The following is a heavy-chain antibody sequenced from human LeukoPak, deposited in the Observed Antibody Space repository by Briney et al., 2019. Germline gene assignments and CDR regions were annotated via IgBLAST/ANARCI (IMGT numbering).Heavy chain of an antibody. CDR1: GFTFSSYA. V-gene: IGHV3-30-3*01. CDR2: ISYDGSNK. D-gene: IGHD2-2*01. J-gene: IGHJ4*02. CDR3: ARQSVPSAPLSYFDY. Sequence: GGSLRLSCAASGFTFSSYAIHWVRQAPGKGLEWVAVISYDGSNKYYADSVKGRFTISRDNSKNTLYLQMNSLGAEDTAVYYCARQSVPSAPLSYFDYWGQGTLVTVSS.